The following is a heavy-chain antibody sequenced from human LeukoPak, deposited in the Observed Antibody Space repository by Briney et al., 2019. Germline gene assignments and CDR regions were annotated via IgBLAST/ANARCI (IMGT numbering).Heavy chain of an antibody. CDR3: ARGTTDDY. J-gene: IGHJ4*02. V-gene: IGHV1-46*01. CDR2: INPSGGST. D-gene: IGHD1-1*01. Sequence: AAVKLSCKASGYTFTSYYIDWVRQAPGQGLEWMGVINPSGGSTRYAQKFQGRVTMTGDPSTRTVYMELSSLTSDDTAVYYCARGTTDDYWGQGTTVTVSS. CDR1: GYTFTSYY.